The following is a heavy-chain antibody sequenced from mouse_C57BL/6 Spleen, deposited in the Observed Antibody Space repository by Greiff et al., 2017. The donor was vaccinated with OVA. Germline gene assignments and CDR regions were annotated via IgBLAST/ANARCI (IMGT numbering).Heavy chain of an antibody. CDR2: IYPYNGVS. D-gene: IGHD1-1*02. Sequence: VQLPASGPELVKPGASVKISCKASGYSFTGYYMHWVKQSPGNILDWIGNIYPYNGVSSYNQKFKGKATLTVDKSSSTAYMELRSLTSDDSAVYYWASGVGFDYWGQGTTLTVSS. V-gene: IGHV1-31*01. CDR1: GYSFTGYY. CDR3: ASGVGFDY. J-gene: IGHJ2*01.